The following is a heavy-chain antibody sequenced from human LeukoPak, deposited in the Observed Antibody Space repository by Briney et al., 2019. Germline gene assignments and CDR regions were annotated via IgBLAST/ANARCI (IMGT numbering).Heavy chain of an antibody. V-gene: IGHV1-3*01. D-gene: IGHD3-3*01. CDR2: INAGNGNT. J-gene: IGHJ5*02. Sequence: ASVKVSCKASGYTFTSYAMHWVRQAPGQRLERMGWINAGNGNTKYSQKFQGRVTITRDTSASTAYMELSSLRSEDTAVYYCARDSYDFWSGYYKPWFDPWGQGTLVTVSS. CDR3: ARDSYDFWSGYYKPWFDP. CDR1: GYTFTSYA.